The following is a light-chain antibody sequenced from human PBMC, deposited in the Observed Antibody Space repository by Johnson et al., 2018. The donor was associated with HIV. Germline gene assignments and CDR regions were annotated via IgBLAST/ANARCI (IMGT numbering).Light chain of an antibody. CDR1: SSNIGNNY. CDR2: ENN. J-gene: IGLJ1*01. Sequence: QSLLTQPPSVSAAPGQKVTISCSGSSSNIGNNYVSWYQQLPGTAPKLLIYENNKRPSGIPDRFSGSKSGTSATLGITGLQTGDEADYYCGTWDNSLNPGGVFGAGTKVTVL. V-gene: IGLV1-51*02. CDR3: GTWDNSLNPGGV.